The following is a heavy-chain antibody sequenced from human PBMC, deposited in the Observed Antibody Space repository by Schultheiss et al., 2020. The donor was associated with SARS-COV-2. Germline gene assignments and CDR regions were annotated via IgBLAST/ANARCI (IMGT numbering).Heavy chain of an antibody. Sequence: SETLSLTCTVSGYSISSGYYWGWIRQPPGKGLEWIGSIYHSGSTYYNPSLKSRVTISVDTSKNQFSLKLSSVTAADTAVYYCARDLVCSSTSCYFYDFWSGYLFDYWGQGTLVTVSS. CDR1: GYSISSGYY. D-gene: IGHD2-2*01. V-gene: IGHV4-38-2*02. CDR3: ARDLVCSSTSCYFYDFWSGYLFDY. CDR2: IYHSGST. J-gene: IGHJ4*02.